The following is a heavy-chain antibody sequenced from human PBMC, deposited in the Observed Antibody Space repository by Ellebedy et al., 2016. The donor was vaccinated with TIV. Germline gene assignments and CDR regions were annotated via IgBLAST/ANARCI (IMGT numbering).Heavy chain of an antibody. CDR2: IYSGGST. D-gene: IGHD2-21*02. J-gene: IGHJ4*02. Sequence: GGSLRLXXAASGFTVSSNYMSWVRQAPGKGLEWVSVIYSGGSTYYADSVKGRFTISRDNSKNTLYLQMNSLRAEDTAVYYCAKECGGDCYFDYWGQGTLVTVSS. CDR1: GFTVSSNY. CDR3: AKECGGDCYFDY. V-gene: IGHV3-53*05.